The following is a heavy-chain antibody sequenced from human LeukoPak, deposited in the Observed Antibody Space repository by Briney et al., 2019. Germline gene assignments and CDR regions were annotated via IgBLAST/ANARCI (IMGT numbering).Heavy chain of an antibody. CDR2: IRDDGSTR. CDR3: AKGPVAAAGKGGFDY. V-gene: IGHV3-30*02. J-gene: IGHJ4*02. Sequence: GGSLRLSCAASGFTFSRYGLHWVRQAPGKGLEWVAFIRDDGSTRYYADSVKGRFTVSRDNSKNTLYLQMNSLRAEDTAVYYCAKGPVAAAGKGGFDYWGQGTLVTVSS. D-gene: IGHD6-13*01. CDR1: GFTFSRYG.